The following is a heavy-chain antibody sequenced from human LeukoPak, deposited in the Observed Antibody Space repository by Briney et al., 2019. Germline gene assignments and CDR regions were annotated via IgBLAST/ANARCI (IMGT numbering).Heavy chain of an antibody. CDR2: INHSGST. CDR3: ARRLYDFWSGYQLAFDI. D-gene: IGHD3-3*01. Sequence: SETLSLTCAVYGGSFSGYYWSWIRQPPGKGLEWIGEINHSGSTNYNPSLKSRVTISVDTSKNQFSLKLSSVTAADTAVYYCARRLYDFWSGYQLAFDIWGQGTMVTVSS. V-gene: IGHV4-34*01. CDR1: GGSFSGYY. J-gene: IGHJ3*02.